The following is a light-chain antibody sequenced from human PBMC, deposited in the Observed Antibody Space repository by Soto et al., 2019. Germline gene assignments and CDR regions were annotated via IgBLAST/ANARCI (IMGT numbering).Light chain of an antibody. CDR3: LQRSDWPPGNT. CDR2: DAS. CDR1: QSISTY. J-gene: IGKJ5*01. V-gene: IGKV3-11*01. Sequence: EIVFTQSPATLSLSPGESATLSCRASQSISTYLAWYQQKPGQAPRLLITDASQRATGVPARFSGSGSGTDFTLTISPVGPDDLVIYYCLQRSDWPPGNTFGHGTRLEIK.